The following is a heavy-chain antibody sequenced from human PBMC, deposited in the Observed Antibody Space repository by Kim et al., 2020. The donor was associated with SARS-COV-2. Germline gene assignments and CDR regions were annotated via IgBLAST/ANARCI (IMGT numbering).Heavy chain of an antibody. D-gene: IGHD2-15*01. CDR2: IYYSGNT. V-gene: IGHV4-59*11. CDR1: TGSISSHY. CDR3: AGLAGGSIAYGMGV. Sequence: SETLSLTCTVSTGSISSHYWTWIRQPPGKGLEWIGYIYYSGNTDYNPSLKSRVPISIDTSKNQFSLELRSVTAADTAVYYCAGLAGGSIAYGMGVWGPGT. J-gene: IGHJ6*02.